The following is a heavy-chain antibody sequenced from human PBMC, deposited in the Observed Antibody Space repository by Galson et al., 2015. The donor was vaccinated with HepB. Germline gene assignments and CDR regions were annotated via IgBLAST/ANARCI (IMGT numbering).Heavy chain of an antibody. CDR1: GFTVSSNY. J-gene: IGHJ6*02. D-gene: IGHD5-18*01. Sequence: SLRLSCAASGFTVSSNYMSWVRQAPGKGLEWVSVIYSGGSTYYADSVKGRFTISRDNSKNTLYLQMNSLRAEDTAVYYCARYSYGYYGMDVWGQGTTVTVSS. V-gene: IGHV3-53*01. CDR3: ARYSYGYYGMDV. CDR2: IYSGGST.